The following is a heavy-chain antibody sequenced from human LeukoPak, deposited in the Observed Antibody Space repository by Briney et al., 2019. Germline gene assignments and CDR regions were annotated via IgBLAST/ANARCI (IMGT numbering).Heavy chain of an antibody. V-gene: IGHV3-7*01. CDR3: ARDWGTYYYDSSGYYPHY. Sequence: PGGSLRPSCAASGFTFSSYWMSWVRQAPGKGLEWVANIKQDGSEKYYVDSVKGRFTISRDNAKNSLYLQMNSLRAEDTAVYYCARDWGTYYYDSSGYYPHYWGQGTLVTVSS. D-gene: IGHD3-22*01. J-gene: IGHJ4*02. CDR1: GFTFSSYW. CDR2: IKQDGSEK.